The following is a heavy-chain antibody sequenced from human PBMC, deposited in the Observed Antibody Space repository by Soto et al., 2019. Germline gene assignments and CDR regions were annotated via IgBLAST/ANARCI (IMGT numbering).Heavy chain of an antibody. D-gene: IGHD3-22*01. CDR3: ARNDYDSSGFDAFDI. J-gene: IGHJ3*02. CDR2: INPNSGGT. CDR1: GYTFTGYY. V-gene: IGHV1-2*04. Sequence: ASVKVSCKASGYTFTGYYMHWVRQAPGQGLEWMGWINPNSGGTNYAQKFQGWVTMTRDTSISTAYMELSRLRSDDTAVYYCARNDYDSSGFDAFDIWGQGTMVTVSS.